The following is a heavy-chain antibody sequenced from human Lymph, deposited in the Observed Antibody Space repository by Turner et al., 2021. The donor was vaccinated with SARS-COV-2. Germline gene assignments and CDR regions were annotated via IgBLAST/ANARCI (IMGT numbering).Heavy chain of an antibody. CDR3: ARVGIAVAGMDWYFDL. CDR2: ISYDGSNK. J-gene: IGHJ2*01. Sequence: QVQLVESGGGVVQPGRSLRPSCAASGFTFSSYAMHWVRQAPGKGLEWVAVISYDGSNKYYADSVKGRFTISRDNSKNTLYLQMNSLRAEDTAVYYCARVGIAVAGMDWYFDLWGRGTLVTVSS. D-gene: IGHD6-19*01. CDR1: GFTFSSYA. V-gene: IGHV3-30-3*01.